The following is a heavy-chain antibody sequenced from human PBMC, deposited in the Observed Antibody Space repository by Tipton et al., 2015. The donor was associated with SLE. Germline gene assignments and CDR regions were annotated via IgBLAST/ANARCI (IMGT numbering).Heavy chain of an antibody. CDR1: GGSISSGSYY. V-gene: IGHV4-61*02. J-gene: IGHJ4*02. CDR2: IYTSGST. CDR3: ARGGYYDSSGYFDY. D-gene: IGHD3-22*01. Sequence: TLSLTCTVSGGSISSGSYYWSWIRQPAGKGLEWIGRIYTSGSTNYNPSPKSRVTISVDTSKNQFSLKLSSVTAADTAVYYCARGGYYDSSGYFDYWGQGTLVTVSS.